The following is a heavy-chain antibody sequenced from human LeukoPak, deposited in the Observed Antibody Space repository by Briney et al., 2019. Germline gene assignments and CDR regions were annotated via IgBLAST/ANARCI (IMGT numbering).Heavy chain of an antibody. J-gene: IGHJ4*02. CDR3: AKDEGGSGSYYNDILDY. CDR1: GVTFSSYG. V-gene: IGHV3-30*18. Sequence: GRSLRLSCAASGVTFSSYGMHWVRQAPGKGLEGVAVISYDGSNKYYADSVKGRFTISRDNSKNTLYLQMNSLRAEDTAVYYCAKDEGGSGSYYNDILDYWGQGTLVTVSS. D-gene: IGHD3-10*01. CDR2: ISYDGSNK.